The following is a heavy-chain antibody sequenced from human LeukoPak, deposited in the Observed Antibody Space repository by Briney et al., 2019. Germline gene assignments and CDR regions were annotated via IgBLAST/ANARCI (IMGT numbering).Heavy chain of an antibody. CDR3: VRSLDY. CDR1: GFTFSSYA. CDR2: ISYDGNNK. V-gene: IGHV3-30*04. J-gene: IGHJ4*02. Sequence: GGSLRLSCAASGFTFSSYAMYWVRQAPGKGLEWVAVISYDGNNKYYADSVKGRFTISRDNSKNTVYLQMNSLRVEDTALYYCVRSLDYWGQGTLVTVSS.